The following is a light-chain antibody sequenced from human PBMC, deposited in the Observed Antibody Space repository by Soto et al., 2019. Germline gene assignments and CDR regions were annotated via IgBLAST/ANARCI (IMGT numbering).Light chain of an antibody. CDR3: MSYRSGNSLV. J-gene: IGLJ2*01. CDR2: EVS. V-gene: IGLV2-14*03. CDR1: SSDVGGHNY. Sequence: QSVLTQPASVSGSPGQSITISCTGTSSDVGGHNYVSWYQQYPGKAPKLMIYEVSNRPSGVANRFSASKSGNMASLTISGLQSDDEADYYCMSYRSGNSLVFGGGTQLTVL.